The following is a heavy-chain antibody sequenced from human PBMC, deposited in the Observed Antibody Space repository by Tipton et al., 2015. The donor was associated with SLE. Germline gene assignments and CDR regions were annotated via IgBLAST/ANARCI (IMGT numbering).Heavy chain of an antibody. J-gene: IGHJ5*02. V-gene: IGHV1-2*02. Sequence: QLVQSRAEVKKPGASVKVSCKASGYTFTGYYMHWVRQAPGQGLEWMGWINPNSGGTNYAQKFQGRVTMTRDTSISTAYMELSRLRSDDTAVYYCARAGPYCRSTSCPNWFDPWGQGTLVTVSS. CDR3: ARAGPYCRSTSCPNWFDP. D-gene: IGHD2-2*01. CDR2: INPNSGGT. CDR1: GYTFTGYY.